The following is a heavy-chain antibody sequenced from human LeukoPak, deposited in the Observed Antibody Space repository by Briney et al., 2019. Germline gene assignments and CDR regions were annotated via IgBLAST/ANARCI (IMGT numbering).Heavy chain of an antibody. Sequence: SETLSLTCSVSGGSIRSSYWNWIRQPAGKGLEWVGRVSSAGSTNYNPSLKSRLTVSVDTSKNQFSLNLTSVTAADTAVYYCARDTVMGSYWGQGTLVTVSS. J-gene: IGHJ4*02. CDR2: VSSAGST. D-gene: IGHD4-17*01. CDR1: GGSIRSSY. V-gene: IGHV4-4*07. CDR3: ARDTVMGSY.